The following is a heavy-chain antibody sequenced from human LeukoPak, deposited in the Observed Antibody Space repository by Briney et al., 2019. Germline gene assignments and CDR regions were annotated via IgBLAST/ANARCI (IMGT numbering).Heavy chain of an antibody. J-gene: IGHJ2*01. V-gene: IGHV3-13*01. CDR3: ARGVSYYYDNSGHPGWYFDL. Sequence: PGGSLRLSCAVSGFTFNYYDMHWVRQAPGKRLEWVSAIRTTGDTHYPDSVKGRFAMSREDAKNSVHLQMNTLSAGDTAVYYCARGVSYYYDNSGHPGWYFDLWGRGTLVTVSS. CDR1: GFTFNYYD. CDR2: IRTTGDT. D-gene: IGHD3-22*01.